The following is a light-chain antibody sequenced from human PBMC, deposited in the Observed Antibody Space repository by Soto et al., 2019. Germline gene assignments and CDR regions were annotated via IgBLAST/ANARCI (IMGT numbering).Light chain of an antibody. CDR2: GAS. CDR3: QQANSFPLT. V-gene: IGKV1-39*01. Sequence: DIQMTQSPSSLSASVGDRVTITCRASQSIINYVNWYQQKPGKAPKLLIFGASTLQSGVPSRFSGSGSVTDFSLTISSLQPEDFATYYCQQANSFPLTFGGGTKVDI. CDR1: QSIINY. J-gene: IGKJ4*01.